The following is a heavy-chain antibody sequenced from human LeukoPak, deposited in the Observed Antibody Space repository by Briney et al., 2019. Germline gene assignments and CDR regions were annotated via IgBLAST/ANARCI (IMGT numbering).Heavy chain of an antibody. CDR3: ARLMTGRRGAFDI. CDR1: GFTFSSYE. V-gene: IGHV3-48*03. J-gene: IGHJ3*02. Sequence: GSLRLSCAASGFTFSSYEMNWVRQAPGKGLEWGSYISSSGSTIYYADSVKGRFTISRDNAKNSLYLQMNSLRAEDTAVYYCARLMTGRRGAFDIWGQGTMVTVSS. D-gene: IGHD3-10*01. CDR2: ISSSGSTI.